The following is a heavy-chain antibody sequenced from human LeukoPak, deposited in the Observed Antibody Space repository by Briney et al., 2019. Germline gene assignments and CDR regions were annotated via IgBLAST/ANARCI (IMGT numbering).Heavy chain of an antibody. CDR3: ARLVEYTTGWYRSYHFDS. CDR2: INNIGST. V-gene: IGHV4-4*09. D-gene: IGHD6-19*01. CDR1: GDSINTSY. Sequence: SETLSLTSRVSGDSINTSYWSWIRQPPGQALEWIGYINNIGSTNYNPSLKSRVTMSVDTSEKQFSLQLTSVTAADTALYYCARLVEYTTGWYRSYHFDSWGQGTLVTVSS. J-gene: IGHJ4*02.